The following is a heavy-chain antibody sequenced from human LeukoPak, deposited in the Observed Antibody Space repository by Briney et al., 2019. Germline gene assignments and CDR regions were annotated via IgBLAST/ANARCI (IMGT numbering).Heavy chain of an antibody. V-gene: IGHV3-23*01. CDR1: GFTFSSYA. CDR2: ISGSGGST. Sequence: GGSLRLSCAASGFTFSSYAMSWVRQAPGKGLEWVSAISGSGGSTYYADSVKGRFTISRDNSKNTLYLQMNSLRAEDTAVYYCAKDTMRGYSYGLNPFSFDYWGQGTLVTVSS. CDR3: AKDTMRGYSYGLNPFSFDY. J-gene: IGHJ4*02. D-gene: IGHD5-18*01.